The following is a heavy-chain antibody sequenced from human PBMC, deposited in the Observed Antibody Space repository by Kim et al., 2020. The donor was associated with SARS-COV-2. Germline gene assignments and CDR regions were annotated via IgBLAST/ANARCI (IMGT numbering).Heavy chain of an antibody. CDR3: ATRNKLYDYVWGSYRYNSVLSYFDY. CDR2: INHSGST. CDR1: GGSFSGYY. Sequence: SETLSLTCAVYGGSFSGYYWSWIRQPPGKGLEWIGEINHSGSTNYNPSLKSRVTISVDTSKNQFSLKLSSVTAADTAVYYCATRNKLYDYVWGSYRYNSVLSYFDYWGQGTLVTVSS. V-gene: IGHV4-34*01. D-gene: IGHD3-16*02. J-gene: IGHJ4*02.